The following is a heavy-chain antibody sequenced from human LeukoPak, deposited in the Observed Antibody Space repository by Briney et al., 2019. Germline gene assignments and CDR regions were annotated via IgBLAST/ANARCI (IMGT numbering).Heavy chain of an antibody. CDR3: AREYCGSTSCMGFDY. CDR2: IGTAGDS. V-gene: IGHV3-13*01. Sequence: GGSLRLSCAASGFTFSSYDVHWVRQATGKGLEWVSAIGTAGDSYYQGSVKGRFTISREDAKNSVYLQMNSLRAGDTAVYYCAREYCGSTSCMGFDYWGQGTLVTVSS. CDR1: GFTFSSYD. D-gene: IGHD2-2*01. J-gene: IGHJ4*02.